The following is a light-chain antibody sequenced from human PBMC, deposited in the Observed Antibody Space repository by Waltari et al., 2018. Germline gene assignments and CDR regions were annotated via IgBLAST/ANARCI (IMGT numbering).Light chain of an antibody. V-gene: IGKV1-39*01. CDR2: AAS. Sequence: DIQMTQSTSSLSASVGDRVTITSRASQSIGSDLNWYKQKPGKAPKILIYAASRAQSGVSSRFSGSGSGTDFTLTISSLQPEDFATYYCQQSYSAPWTFGQGTKVEVK. CDR1: QSIGSD. J-gene: IGKJ1*01. CDR3: QQSYSAPWT.